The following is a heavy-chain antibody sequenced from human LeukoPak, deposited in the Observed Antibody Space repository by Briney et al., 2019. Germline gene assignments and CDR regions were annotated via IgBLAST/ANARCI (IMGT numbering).Heavy chain of an antibody. CDR3: AREGPDYGPTFDI. D-gene: IGHD4/OR15-4a*01. CDR1: GYTFTGYY. CDR2: INPNSGGT. V-gene: IGHV1-2*02. Sequence: ASVKVSCKASGYTFTGYYMHWVRQAPGQGLEWMGWINPNSGGTNYAQKFQGRVTITRDTSISTAYMELRSLRFDDTAMYYCAREGPDYGPTFDIWGQGTMVTVSS. J-gene: IGHJ3*02.